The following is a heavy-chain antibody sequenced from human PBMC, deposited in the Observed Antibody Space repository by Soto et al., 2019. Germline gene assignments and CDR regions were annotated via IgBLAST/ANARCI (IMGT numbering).Heavy chain of an antibody. CDR3: TRDWRLGELSLFTVFDY. V-gene: IGHV3-49*03. D-gene: IGHD3-16*02. CDR2: IRSKAYGGTT. CDR1: GFTFGDYA. J-gene: IGHJ4*02. Sequence: PGGSLRLSCTASGFTFGDYAMSWFRQAPGKGLDWVGFIRSKAYGGTTEYAASVKGRFTISRDDSKSIAYLQMNSLKTEDTAVYYCTRDWRLGELSLFTVFDYWGQGTLVTVSS.